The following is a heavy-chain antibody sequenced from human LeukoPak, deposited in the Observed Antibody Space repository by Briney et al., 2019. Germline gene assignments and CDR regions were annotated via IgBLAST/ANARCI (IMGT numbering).Heavy chain of an antibody. J-gene: IGHJ4*02. V-gene: IGHV4-34*01. D-gene: IGHD1-26*01. Sequence: SETLSLTCAVYGGSFSGYYWSWIRQPPGKGLEWIGEINHSGSTNYNPSLKSRVTISVDTSKNQFSLKLSSVTAADTAVYYCARGRAGSYPNPFDYWGQGTLVTVSS. CDR1: GGSFSGYY. CDR2: INHSGST. CDR3: ARGRAGSYPNPFDY.